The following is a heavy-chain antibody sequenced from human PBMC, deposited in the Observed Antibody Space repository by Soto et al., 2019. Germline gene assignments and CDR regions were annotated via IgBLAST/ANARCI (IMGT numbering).Heavy chain of an antibody. V-gene: IGHV1-18*01. CDR2: ISAYNGNT. Sequence: VASVKVSCKASGYTFTSYGISWVRQAPGQGLEWMGWISAYNGNTNYAQKLQGRVTMTTDTSTSTAYMELRSLRSDDTAMYYCARDYGGNSRGHIDFSGQGTLVTVSS. CDR3: ARDYGGNSRGHIDF. J-gene: IGHJ4*02. CDR1: GYTFTSYG. D-gene: IGHD4-17*01.